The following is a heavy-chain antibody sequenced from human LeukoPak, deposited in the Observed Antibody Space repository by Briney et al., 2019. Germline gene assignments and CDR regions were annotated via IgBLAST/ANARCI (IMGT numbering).Heavy chain of an antibody. J-gene: IGHJ4*02. Sequence: PSQTLSLTCTVAGGSISTGDYYWSWIRQPLGKGLEWIGYIYYSGTTYYNPSLKGRISFSMQTSKNQFSLNLRSVTAADTAVYYCARDPVYGSGTFWGQGTLVTVSS. D-gene: IGHD3-10*01. V-gene: IGHV4-30-4*01. CDR3: ARDPVYGSGTF. CDR1: GGSISTGDYY. CDR2: IYYSGTT.